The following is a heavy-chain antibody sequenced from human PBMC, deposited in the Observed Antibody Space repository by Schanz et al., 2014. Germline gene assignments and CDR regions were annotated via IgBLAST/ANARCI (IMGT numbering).Heavy chain of an antibody. CDR2: IYSGIGA. CDR3: AKGMGYCSGGTCYDYYYYGLDV. D-gene: IGHD2-15*01. CDR1: GFTFSSYG. Sequence: QVQLLQFGGGVVQPGGSLRLSCAASGFTFSSYGMHWVRQAPGKGLEWVSVIYSGIGAYYADSVKDRFTVSRDNSKNTLYLQMNSLSADDTAVFYCAKGMGYCSGGTCYDYYYYGLDVWGQGTTVTVSS. J-gene: IGHJ6*02. V-gene: IGHV3-NL1*01.